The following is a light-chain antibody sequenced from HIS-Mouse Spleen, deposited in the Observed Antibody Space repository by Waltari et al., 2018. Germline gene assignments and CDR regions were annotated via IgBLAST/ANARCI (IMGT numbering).Light chain of an antibody. J-gene: IGKJ5*01. V-gene: IGKV3D-11*01. CDR1: QGISSY. CDR2: DAS. CDR3: QQRSNWIT. Sequence: LTQSPSFLSASVGDRVTITCLASQGISSYLAWYQQKPGQAPRLLIYDASNRATGIPARFSGSGSGTDFTLTISSLEPEDFAVYYCQQRSNWITFGQGTRLEIK.